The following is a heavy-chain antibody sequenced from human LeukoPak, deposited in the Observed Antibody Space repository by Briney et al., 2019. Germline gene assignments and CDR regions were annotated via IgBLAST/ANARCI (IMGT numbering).Heavy chain of an antibody. CDR1: GFTFNNYG. D-gene: IGHD2-21*02. Sequence: GGSLRLSCAASGFTFNNYGMSWVRQAPGKGLEWVSAISGSADNTYYVDSVKGRFSISRDNSKNTLYLQVNGLRTEDTAVYYCAKDRLLNCRGDCYIFDYWGQGTVVTVSS. J-gene: IGHJ4*02. V-gene: IGHV3-23*01. CDR2: ISGSADNT. CDR3: AKDRLLNCRGDCYIFDY.